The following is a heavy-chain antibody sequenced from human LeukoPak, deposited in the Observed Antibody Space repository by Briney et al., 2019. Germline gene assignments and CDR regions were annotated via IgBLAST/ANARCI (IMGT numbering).Heavy chain of an antibody. Sequence: QAGGSLRLSCVASGLSFGSYWMDWVRQAPGKGLEWVDNIRKDGDDIHYVDSVKGRFTIYRDNAKNSVYLQMHRLRAEDTAVYFCARDAFGDFSYWGQGILVTVSS. CDR1: GLSFGSYW. CDR2: IRKDGDDI. CDR3: ARDAFGDFSY. J-gene: IGHJ4*02. D-gene: IGHD3-10*01. V-gene: IGHV3-7*01.